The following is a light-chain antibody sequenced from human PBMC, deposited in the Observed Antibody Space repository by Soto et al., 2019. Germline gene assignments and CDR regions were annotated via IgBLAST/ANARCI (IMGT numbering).Light chain of an antibody. CDR1: SGHSSYI. V-gene: IGLV4-60*02. J-gene: IGLJ1*01. Sequence: QSALTQTASASASLGSSVTLTCTLSSGHSSYIIAWHQQQPGKATRYLMKLEGSGSYNKGSGVPDRFSGSSSGADRYLTIAKLQFEAEADYYCETWDSNTRVFGTGTKLTVL. CDR2: LEGSGSY. CDR3: ETWDSNTRV.